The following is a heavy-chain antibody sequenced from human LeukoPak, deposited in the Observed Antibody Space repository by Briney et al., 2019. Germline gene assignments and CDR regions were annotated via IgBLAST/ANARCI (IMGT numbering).Heavy chain of an antibody. Sequence: GGSLRLSPVASGFTFSSYEMNWVREAPGKGLEWGSYICSRGSTIYSTHSVKGRFTISRDNVKNLLYLQMNSLRAEDTAVYYCARGPYSSSQLSSFDPWGQGTLVTVSS. D-gene: IGHD6-6*01. CDR1: GFTFSSYE. CDR3: ARGPYSSSQLSSFDP. CDR2: ICSRGSTI. V-gene: IGHV3-48*03. J-gene: IGHJ5*02.